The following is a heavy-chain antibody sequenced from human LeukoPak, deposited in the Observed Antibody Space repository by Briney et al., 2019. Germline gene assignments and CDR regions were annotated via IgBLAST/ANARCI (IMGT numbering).Heavy chain of an antibody. CDR3: ARDISGGYSYGLLAFWFDP. D-gene: IGHD5-18*01. Sequence: SETLSLTCAVYGGSFSGYYWSWIRQPPGKGLEWIGEINHSGSTNYNPSLKSRVTISVDTSKNQFSLKLSSVTAADTAVYYCARDISGGYSYGLLAFWFDPWGQGTLVTVSS. CDR2: INHSGST. J-gene: IGHJ5*02. V-gene: IGHV4-34*01. CDR1: GGSFSGYY.